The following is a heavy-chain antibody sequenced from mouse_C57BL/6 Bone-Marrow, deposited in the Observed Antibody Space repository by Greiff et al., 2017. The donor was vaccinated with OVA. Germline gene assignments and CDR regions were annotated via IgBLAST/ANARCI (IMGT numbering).Heavy chain of an antibody. CDR1: GYSFTGYY. Sequence: EVQLQQSGPELVKPGASVKISCKASGYSFTGYYMNWVKQSPEKSLEWIGEINPSTGGTTYNQKFKAKATLTVDKSSSTAYMQLKSLTSEDSAVYYCARDYDYFYWYFDVWGTGTTVTVSS. D-gene: IGHD2-4*01. V-gene: IGHV1-42*01. CDR2: INPSTGGT. J-gene: IGHJ1*03. CDR3: ARDYDYFYWYFDV.